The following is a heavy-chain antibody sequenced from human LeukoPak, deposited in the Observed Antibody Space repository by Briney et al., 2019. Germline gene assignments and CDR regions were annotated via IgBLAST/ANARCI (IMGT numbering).Heavy chain of an antibody. V-gene: IGHV4-59*08. J-gene: IGHJ4*02. D-gene: IGHD2-15*01. Sequence: SETLSLTCTVSSGSITGYYWSWIRQPPGKGLEWIGYVYATGTTNYNPSLKTRATISIDTSKNQLSLTLTSVTAADTAVYYCARQSSGGSFDYWGQGTLVTVSS. CDR1: SGSITGYY. CDR3: ARQSSGGSFDY. CDR2: VYATGTT.